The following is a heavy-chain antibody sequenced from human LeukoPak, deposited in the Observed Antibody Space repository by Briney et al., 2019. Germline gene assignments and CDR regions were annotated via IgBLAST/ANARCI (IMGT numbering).Heavy chain of an antibody. CDR3: NGAYVS. V-gene: IGHV3-30*04. Sequence: GRSLRLSCAASGFTFSSYAMHWVRQAPGKGLEWVAVISYDGSKKYYADSVKGRFTISRDNAKNTLYLQMNSLRAKDQAVYYCNGAYVSWGPGNLVTVSS. CDR1: GFTFSSYA. CDR2: ISYDGSKK. D-gene: IGHD4-17*01. J-gene: IGHJ5*02.